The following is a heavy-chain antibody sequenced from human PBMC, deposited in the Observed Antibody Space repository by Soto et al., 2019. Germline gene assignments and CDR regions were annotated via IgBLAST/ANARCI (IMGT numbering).Heavy chain of an antibody. Sequence: SETLSLTCSVSGDSVNSENYYWTWIRQSPGKGLEWIGYAHSSGRTNYNPSLKSRVTISVDTPMNKFSLKLTSVTAADTAVYYCARDIRGYSRALDYWGQGTLVTVPS. CDR1: GDSVNSENYY. J-gene: IGHJ4*02. V-gene: IGHV4-61*01. CDR2: AHSSGRT. CDR3: ARDIRGYSRALDY. D-gene: IGHD5-18*01.